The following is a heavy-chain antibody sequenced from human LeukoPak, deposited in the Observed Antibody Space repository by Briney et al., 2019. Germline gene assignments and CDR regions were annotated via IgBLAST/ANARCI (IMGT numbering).Heavy chain of an antibody. J-gene: IGHJ3*02. D-gene: IGHD1-26*01. CDR3: ARVQYDGTYSHAFDS. Sequence: PGGSLTLSCAASGFTVSSNFMSWVRQAPGKGLGWVSVIYSGGSTYYADSVKGRFTISRDNSKNTLYLQMSSLRAEDTAFYYCARVQYDGTYSHAFDSWGQGTMVTVSS. V-gene: IGHV3-53*01. CDR2: IYSGGST. CDR1: GFTVSSNF.